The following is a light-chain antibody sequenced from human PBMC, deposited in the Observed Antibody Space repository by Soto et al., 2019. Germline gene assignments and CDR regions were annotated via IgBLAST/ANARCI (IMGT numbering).Light chain of an antibody. J-gene: IGKJ2*01. CDR1: QDLNTRY. CDR3: QQYDTSARYI. CDR2: ATS. V-gene: IGKV3-20*01. Sequence: IVLTQSPGTLSLSPGERATLSCRASQDLNTRYSAWYQQKRGQPPSLLIFATSTRASGIPDRFSGSGSGRDFTLTISRLEPEDSAVYFCQQYDTSARYIFGQGTYLDIK.